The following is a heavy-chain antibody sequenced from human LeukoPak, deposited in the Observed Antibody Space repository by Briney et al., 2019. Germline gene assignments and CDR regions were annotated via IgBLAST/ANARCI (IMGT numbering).Heavy chain of an antibody. V-gene: IGHV3-21*01. D-gene: IGHD1-26*01. CDR2: ISSSSSYI. Sequence: GGSLRLSCAASGFTFSSYSMYWVRQAPGKGLEWVSSISSSSSYIYYADSVKGRFTISRDNAKNSLYLQMNSLRAEDTAVYYCARGFRSGRNAFDIWGQGTMVTVSS. J-gene: IGHJ3*02. CDR1: GFTFSSYS. CDR3: ARGFRSGRNAFDI.